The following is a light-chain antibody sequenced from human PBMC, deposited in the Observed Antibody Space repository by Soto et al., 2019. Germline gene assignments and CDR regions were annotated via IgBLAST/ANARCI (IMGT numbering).Light chain of an antibody. CDR3: PQYGSSPT. Sequence: DIQLTQAPSSLSASVGDRVTITCRSSQSIATFLNWYQQVPWKPPKLLIYGSSSRPTDIPDRFSGSESGTDFTLIISRLEPEDFAVYYCPQYGSSPTSGQGTQLEIK. CDR1: QSIATF. J-gene: IGKJ1*01. V-gene: IGKV1-39*01. CDR2: GSS.